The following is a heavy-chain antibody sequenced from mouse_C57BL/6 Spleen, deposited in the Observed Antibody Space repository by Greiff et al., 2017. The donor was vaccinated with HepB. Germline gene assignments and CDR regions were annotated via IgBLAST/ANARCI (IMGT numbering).Heavy chain of an antibody. CDR2: ISYDGSN. CDR1: GYSITSGYY. V-gene: IGHV3-6*01. D-gene: IGHD4-1*01. CDR3: ASPPLGRFAY. Sequence: VQLQQSGPGLVKPSQSLSLTCSVTGYSITSGYYWNWIRQFPGNKLEWMGYISYDGSNNYNPSLKNRISITRDTSKNQFFLKLNSVTTEDTATYYCASPPLGRFAYWGQGTLVTVSA. J-gene: IGHJ3*01.